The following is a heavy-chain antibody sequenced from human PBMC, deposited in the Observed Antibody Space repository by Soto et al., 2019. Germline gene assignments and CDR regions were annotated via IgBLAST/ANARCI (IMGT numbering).Heavy chain of an antibody. V-gene: IGHV5-51*01. J-gene: IGHJ6*02. Sequence: GESLKISCKGSGYSFTSYWIGWVRQMPGKGLEWMGIIYPGDSDTRYSPSFQGQVTISADKSISTAYLKLSSVTAADTAVYYCARAAIYYYGMDVWGQGTTVTVSS. D-gene: IGHD2-2*01. CDR2: IYPGDSDT. CDR1: GYSFTSYW. CDR3: ARAAIYYYGMDV.